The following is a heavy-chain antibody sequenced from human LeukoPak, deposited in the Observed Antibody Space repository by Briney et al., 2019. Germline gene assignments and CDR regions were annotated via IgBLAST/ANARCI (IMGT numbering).Heavy chain of an antibody. J-gene: IGHJ4*02. D-gene: IGHD5-12*01. CDR2: ISYDGSKK. Sequence: GGSLRPPCAASGFTFSTYAMHWVRQAPGKGLEWVTIISYDGSKKYYADSVRGRFTISRDNSKNTLYLQMNSLRLEDTALYYCAGGDPYRGYDYPGVWGQGTLVTVSS. CDR3: AGGDPYRGYDYPGV. CDR1: GFTFSTYA. V-gene: IGHV3-30*04.